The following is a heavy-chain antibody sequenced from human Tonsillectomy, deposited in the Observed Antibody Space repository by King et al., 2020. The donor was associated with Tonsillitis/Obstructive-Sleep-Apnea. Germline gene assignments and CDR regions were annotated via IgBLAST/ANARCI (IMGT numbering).Heavy chain of an antibody. D-gene: IGHD2-15*01. V-gene: IGHV1-46*01. CDR1: GYTFTSYY. Sequence: HVQLVESGAEVKKPGASVKVSCKASGYTFTSYYMHWVRQAPGQGLEWMGIINPSGGSTSYAQKFQGRVTMTRDTSTSTVYMELSSLRSEDTAVYYCARDLIVPHRSLDAFDNWGQGTMVTVSS. J-gene: IGHJ3*02. CDR3: ARDLIVPHRSLDAFDN. CDR2: INPSGGST.